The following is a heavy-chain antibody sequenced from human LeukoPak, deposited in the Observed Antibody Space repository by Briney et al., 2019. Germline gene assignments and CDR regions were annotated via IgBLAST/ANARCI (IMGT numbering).Heavy chain of an antibody. J-gene: IGHJ6*02. CDR3: ARTLNWGSLCYYHGMDV. CDR1: GGSISSSSYY. D-gene: IGHD7-27*01. V-gene: IGHV4-39*07. Sequence: SETLSLTCTVSGGSISSSSYYWGWIRQPPGKGLEWIGSIYYSGSTYYNPSLKSRVTISVDTSKNRFSLKLSSVTAADTAVYYCARTLNWGSLCYYHGMDVWGQGTTVTVSS. CDR2: IYYSGST.